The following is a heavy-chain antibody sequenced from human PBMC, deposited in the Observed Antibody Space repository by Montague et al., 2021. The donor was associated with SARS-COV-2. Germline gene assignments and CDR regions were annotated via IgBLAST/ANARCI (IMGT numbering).Heavy chain of an antibody. Sequence: SETLSLTCTVSGGSISSYYWSWIPQPPGKGLEWIGYIYYTGSTKYNPSLKSRVTMSLDRPTNRFSLRLNSVTAADTAVYYCARAQNTCFIANCVNYFDFWGLGAQVTVSS. D-gene: IGHD1-1*01. CDR2: IYYTGST. CDR1: GGSISSYY. V-gene: IGHV4-59*01. CDR3: ARAQNTCFIANCVNYFDF. J-gene: IGHJ4*02.